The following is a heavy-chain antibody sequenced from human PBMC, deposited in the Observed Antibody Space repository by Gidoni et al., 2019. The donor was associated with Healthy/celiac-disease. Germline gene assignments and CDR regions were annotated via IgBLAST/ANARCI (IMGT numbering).Heavy chain of an antibody. J-gene: IGHJ5*02. D-gene: IGHD2-2*01. Sequence: QVQLQESGPGLVKPSATLSLTCTVSVGSISRYYWSWIRQPPGKGLEWIGYIYYSGSTNYNPSLKSRVTISVDTSKNQFSLKLSSVTAADTAVDYCARVKYCSSTSCYLNNWFDPWGQGTLVTVSS. CDR1: VGSISRYY. CDR3: ARVKYCSSTSCYLNNWFDP. CDR2: IYYSGST. V-gene: IGHV4-59*01.